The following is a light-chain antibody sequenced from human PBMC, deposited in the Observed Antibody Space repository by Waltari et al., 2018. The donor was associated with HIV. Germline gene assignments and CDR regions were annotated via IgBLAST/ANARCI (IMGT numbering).Light chain of an antibody. CDR1: VLSTQC. CDR2: KES. Sequence: SYELTQPPSVSVSPGQTAGITCSGDVLSTQCVYWYQQNTGQAPSLLIYKESQRPSGVPERFSVSTSGTTVTLTITGVLAEDEAEYYCQSADKNIKSVVFGGGTKLTVL. V-gene: IGLV3-25*03. CDR3: QSADKNIKSVV. J-gene: IGLJ2*01.